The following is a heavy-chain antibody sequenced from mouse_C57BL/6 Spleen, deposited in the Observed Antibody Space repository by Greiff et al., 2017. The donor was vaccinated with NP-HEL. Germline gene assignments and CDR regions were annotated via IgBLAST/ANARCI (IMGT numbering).Heavy chain of an antibody. V-gene: IGHV1-15*01. CDR2: IDPETGGT. CDR1: GYTFTDYE. Sequence: VKLQESGAELVRPGASVTLSCKASGYTFTDYEMHWVKQTPVHGLEWIGAIDPETGGTAYNQKFKGKAILTADKSSSTAYMELRSLTSEDSAVYYCTKGGYYGSSYAMDYWGQGTSVTVSS. CDR3: TKGGYYGSSYAMDY. J-gene: IGHJ4*01. D-gene: IGHD1-1*01.